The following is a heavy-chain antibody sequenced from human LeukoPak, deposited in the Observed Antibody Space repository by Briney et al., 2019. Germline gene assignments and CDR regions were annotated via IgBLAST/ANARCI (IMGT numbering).Heavy chain of an antibody. CDR3: ARATSYSSSWYDEGYYFDY. CDR2: IKQDGSEK. D-gene: IGHD6-13*01. V-gene: IGHV3-7*01. CDR1: GFTFSSYW. J-gene: IGHJ4*02. Sequence: PGGSLRLSCAASGFTFSSYWMSWVRQAPGKGLGWVANIKQDGSEKYYVDSVKGRFTISRDNAKNSLYLQMNSLRAEDTAVYYCARATSYSSSWYDEGYYFDYWGQGTLVTVSS.